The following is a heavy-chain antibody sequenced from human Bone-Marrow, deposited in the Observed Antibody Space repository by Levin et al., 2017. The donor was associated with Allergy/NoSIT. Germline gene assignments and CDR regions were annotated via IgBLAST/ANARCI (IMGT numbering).Heavy chain of an antibody. D-gene: IGHD3-16*01. V-gene: IGHV3-33*01. CDR3: AADPYQLLGGKLYYMAV. CDR1: GFNFRTFA. Sequence: PGGSLRLSCAASGFNFRTFAMHWVRQAPGKGLEWVATLWQDASHKFYADSVKGRFTVSRDNSRNTLYLQMNSLRAGDTAKYYCAADPYQLLGGKLYYMAVWGKGTTVTVSS. J-gene: IGHJ6*03. CDR2: LWQDASHK.